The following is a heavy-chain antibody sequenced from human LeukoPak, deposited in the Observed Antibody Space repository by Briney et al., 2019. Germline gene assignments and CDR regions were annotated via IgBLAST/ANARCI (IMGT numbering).Heavy chain of an antibody. CDR3: ARGLLWFGELWSWFDP. Sequence: GGSLRLSCAASGFTFSSYAMHWVRQAPGKGLEWVAVISYDGSNKYYADSVKGRFTISRDNSNNTLYLQMNSLRAEDTAVYYCARGLLWFGELWSWFDPWGQGTLVTVSS. J-gene: IGHJ5*02. D-gene: IGHD3-10*01. CDR2: ISYDGSNK. CDR1: GFTFSSYA. V-gene: IGHV3-30*04.